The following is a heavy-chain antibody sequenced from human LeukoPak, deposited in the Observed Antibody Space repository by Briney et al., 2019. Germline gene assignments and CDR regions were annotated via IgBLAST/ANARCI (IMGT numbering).Heavy chain of an antibody. CDR3: ARVEGIAVAGTEPYYFDY. Sequence: KPSETLSLTCAVYGVSFSGYYWSWLRQPPGKGLEWVGEINHSGSTNYNPSLKSRVTISVDTSKNQFSLKLSSVTAADTAVYYCARVEGIAVAGTEPYYFDYWGQGTLVTVSS. CDR1: GVSFSGYY. D-gene: IGHD6-19*01. CDR2: INHSGST. J-gene: IGHJ4*02. V-gene: IGHV4-34*01.